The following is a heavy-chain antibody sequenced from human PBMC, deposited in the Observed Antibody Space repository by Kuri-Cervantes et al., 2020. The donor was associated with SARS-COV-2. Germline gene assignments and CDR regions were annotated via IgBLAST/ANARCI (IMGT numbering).Heavy chain of an antibody. CDR1: GGSISSSSYY. CDR3: ARSPLCGGDCYQDY. D-gene: IGHD2-21*02. CDR2: IYYSGRT. J-gene: IGHJ4*02. V-gene: IGHV4-61*05. Sequence: SETLSLTCTVSGGSISSSSYYWGWIRQPPRKGLEWSGYIYYSGRTKYNPSLKSRVTISVDTSKNQFSLKLSSVTAADTAVYYCARSPLCGGDCYQDYWGQGTLVTVSS.